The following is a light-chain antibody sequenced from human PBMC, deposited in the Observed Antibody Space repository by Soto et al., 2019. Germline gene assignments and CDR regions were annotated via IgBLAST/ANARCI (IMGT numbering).Light chain of an antibody. CDR1: QSISTN. V-gene: IGKV3-15*01. J-gene: IGKJ1*01. CDR3: QQYNTWPGT. Sequence: IVMTHSPATLSVSPGERVTLSCRASQSISTNLAWYQRKPGQAPRLLINGASTRATGIPARFSGSGSGTQFTLTISSLQSEDFGTYYCQQYNTWPGTFGQGTKVDIK. CDR2: GAS.